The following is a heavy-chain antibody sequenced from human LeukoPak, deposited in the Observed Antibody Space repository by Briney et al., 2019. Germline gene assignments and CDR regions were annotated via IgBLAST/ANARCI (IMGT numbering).Heavy chain of an antibody. Sequence: SETLSLTCTVSGGSISSTNYYWGWIRQPPGKGLEWIGSIYYSGSTYYNPSLKSRVTISVDTSKNHFSLKLSSVTALDTAVYYCARLGGDSSGKYYFDYWGQGTLVTVSS. CDR2: IYYSGST. J-gene: IGHJ4*02. D-gene: IGHD3-22*01. CDR1: GGSISSTNYY. CDR3: ARLGGDSSGKYYFDY. V-gene: IGHV4-39*07.